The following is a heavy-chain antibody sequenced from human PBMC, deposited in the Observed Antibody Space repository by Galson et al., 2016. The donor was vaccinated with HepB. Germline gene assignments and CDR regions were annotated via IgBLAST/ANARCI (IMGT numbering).Heavy chain of an antibody. CDR2: IYPGDSDT. D-gene: IGHD2-21*01. Sequence: QSGAEVKKPGESLKISCTTSGYKFTGKWIGWVRQKPGKGLEWMGIIYPGDSDTRYSPSFQGQVTISADKATNTAHLQWSSLEASDTATFYCARSACRGGAGYSFWYFDIWGPGTPVNVSS. V-gene: IGHV5-51*01. CDR1: GYKFTGKW. J-gene: IGHJ2*01. CDR3: ARSACRGGAGYSFWYFDI.